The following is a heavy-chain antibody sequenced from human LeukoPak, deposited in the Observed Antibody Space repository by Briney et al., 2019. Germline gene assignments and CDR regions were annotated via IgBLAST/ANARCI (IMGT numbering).Heavy chain of an antibody. J-gene: IGHJ6*02. D-gene: IGHD4-17*01. CDR1: GYTLTELS. CDR2: FDPEDGET. Sequence: GASVKVSCKVSGYTLTELSMHWVRQAPGKGLEWMGGFDPEDGETIYAQKFQGRVTMTEDTSTDTAYMGLSSLRSEDTAVYYCATAAFYGDYGGPYYYGMDVWGQGTTVTVSS. CDR3: ATAAFYGDYGGPYYYGMDV. V-gene: IGHV1-24*01.